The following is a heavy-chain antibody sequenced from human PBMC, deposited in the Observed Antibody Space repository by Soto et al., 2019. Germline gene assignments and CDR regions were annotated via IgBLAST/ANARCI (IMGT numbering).Heavy chain of an antibody. CDR1: GFTFSSYA. D-gene: IGHD2-21*02. V-gene: IGHV3-30-3*01. CDR2: ISYDGSNK. CDR3: ARDFHIVVVTAIDDAFDI. Sequence: GGSLRLSCAASGFTFSSYAMHWVRQAPGKGLEWVAVISYDGSNKYYADSVKGRFTISRDNSKNTLYLQMNSLRAEDTAVYYCARDFHIVVVTAIDDAFDIWGQGTMVTVSS. J-gene: IGHJ3*02.